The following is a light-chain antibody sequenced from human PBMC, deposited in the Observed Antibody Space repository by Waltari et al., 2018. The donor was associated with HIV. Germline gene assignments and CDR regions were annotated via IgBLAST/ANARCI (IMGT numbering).Light chain of an antibody. CDR3: SLYTSSSLV. Sequence: QSMLTQPPSVSGAPGQRVTISCTGSSSTIGADYDVHWYQQIPGTAPKLLISGNKNRPSGVPDRFSASKSGTSASLTISGLQAEDEADYYCSLYTSSSLVFGGGTKLTVL. J-gene: IGLJ2*01. CDR1: SSTIGADYD. V-gene: IGLV1-40*01. CDR2: GNK.